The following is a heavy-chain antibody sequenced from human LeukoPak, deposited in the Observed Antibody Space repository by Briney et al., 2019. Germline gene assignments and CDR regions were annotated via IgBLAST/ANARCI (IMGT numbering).Heavy chain of an antibody. CDR2: ISSSSLYI. CDR3: ARAGSGYTSPSDY. V-gene: IGHV3-21*01. J-gene: IGHJ4*02. Sequence: GGSLRLSCAVSGFTLSSYSMKWVRQAPGKGLEWVSSISSSSLYIYYGDSVKGRFTISRDNAKHSVYLQMNRLRAEDTAVYYCARAGSGYTSPSDYWGQGTLVTVSS. D-gene: IGHD6-13*01. CDR1: GFTLSSYS.